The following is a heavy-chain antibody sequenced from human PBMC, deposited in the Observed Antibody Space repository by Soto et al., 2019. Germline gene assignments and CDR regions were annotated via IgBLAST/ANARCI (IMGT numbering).Heavy chain of an antibody. J-gene: IGHJ4*02. V-gene: IGHV1-69*01. D-gene: IGHD3-22*01. Sequence: QVQLVQSGAEVRKPGSSVKVSCKASGGTFSRHAISWVRQDPGQGLEWMGGIIPIFGTANHAQKFQGRVTIIADESTSTFYMELSSLRSEDTAMYYCARGWGYDSNDFYYAYWGQGTLVLVSS. CDR2: IIPIFGTA. CDR3: ARGWGYDSNDFYYAY. CDR1: GGTFSRHA.